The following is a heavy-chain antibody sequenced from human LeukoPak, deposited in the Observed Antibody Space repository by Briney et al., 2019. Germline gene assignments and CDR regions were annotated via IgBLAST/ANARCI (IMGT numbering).Heavy chain of an antibody. CDR2: IGSSGRTI. V-gene: IGHV3-48*03. CDR3: ASRRDY. J-gene: IGHJ4*02. CDR1: GFAFSDYE. Sequence: GGSLRLSCAASGFAFSDYEMNWVRQAPGKGLEWVSNIGSSGRTIFYADSVKGRFSISRDNGKNSLYLQMNSLRVEDTAIYYCASRRDYWGQGTLVTVSS.